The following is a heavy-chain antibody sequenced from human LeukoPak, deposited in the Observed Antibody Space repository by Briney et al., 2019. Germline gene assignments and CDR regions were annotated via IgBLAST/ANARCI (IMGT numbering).Heavy chain of an antibody. J-gene: IGHJ4*02. CDR2: ISYSGST. CDR1: GVSITSYY. CDR3: ARDQGYLDF. D-gene: IGHD2-15*01. Sequence: SETLSLTCTVSGVSITSYYWSWIRQPPGKGLEWIGYISYSGSTNYIPSLKSRITILVDTSKNQFSLKLSSVTAADTAVYYCARDQGYLDFWGQGTLVTVSS. V-gene: IGHV4-59*01.